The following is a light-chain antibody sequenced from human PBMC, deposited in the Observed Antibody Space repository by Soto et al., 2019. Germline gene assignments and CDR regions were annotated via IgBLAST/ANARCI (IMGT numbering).Light chain of an antibody. CDR3: CSYAGSSTLV. J-gene: IGLJ2*01. V-gene: IGLV2-23*01. CDR1: SSDVGSYNL. Sequence: QSALTQPASVSGSPGQSITISCTGSSSDVGSYNLVSWYQQYPGKAPKLMIYEASARPSGVSNRFSGSKSGNTASLTISGLQAEDEADYYCCSYAGSSTLVFGGGTQLTVL. CDR2: EAS.